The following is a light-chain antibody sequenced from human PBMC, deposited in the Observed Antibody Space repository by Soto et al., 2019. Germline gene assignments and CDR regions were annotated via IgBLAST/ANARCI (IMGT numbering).Light chain of an antibody. CDR2: GAS. Sequence: EIVLTQSPGTLSLSPGERATLACRASQSVSNNYLAWYQQKPGQAPRLLIYGASNRATGIPDRFIGSGSGTDFTLTISRLEPEDFAVYYCQHYGSSPPFTFGPGTTVDIK. CDR1: QSVSNNY. CDR3: QHYGSSPPFT. V-gene: IGKV3-20*01. J-gene: IGKJ3*01.